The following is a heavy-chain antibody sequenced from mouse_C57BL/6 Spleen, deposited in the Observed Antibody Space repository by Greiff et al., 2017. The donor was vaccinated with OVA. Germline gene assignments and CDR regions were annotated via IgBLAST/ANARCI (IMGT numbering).Heavy chain of an antibody. V-gene: IGHV2-6-1*01. Sequence: QVQLKQSGPGLVAPSQSLSITCTVSGFSLTSYGVHWVRQPPGKGLEWLVVIWSDGSTTYNSALKSRLSISKDNSKSQVFLKMNSLQTDDTAMYYCARHGANWDHYYAMDYWGQGTSVTVSS. CDR1: GFSLTSYG. J-gene: IGHJ4*01. CDR2: IWSDGST. D-gene: IGHD4-1*01. CDR3: ARHGANWDHYYAMDY.